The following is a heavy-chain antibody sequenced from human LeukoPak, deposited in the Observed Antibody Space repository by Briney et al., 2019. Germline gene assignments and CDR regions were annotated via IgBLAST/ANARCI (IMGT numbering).Heavy chain of an antibody. CDR1: GYTFTSYY. J-gene: IGHJ4*02. V-gene: IGHV1-46*01. Sequence: ASVKVSCKASGYTFTSYYMHWVRQAPGQGLEWMGIINPSGGSTSYAQKFQGRVTMTRNTSTSTVYMELSSLRSEDTAVYYCARAPPGDILTGYYNYWGQGTLVTVSS. CDR3: ARAPPGDILTGYYNY. D-gene: IGHD3-9*01. CDR2: INPSGGST.